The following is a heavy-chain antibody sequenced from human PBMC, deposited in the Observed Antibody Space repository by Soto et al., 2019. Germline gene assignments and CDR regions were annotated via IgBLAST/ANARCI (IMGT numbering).Heavy chain of an antibody. CDR2: IWYDGSNK. CDR3: ARSRGVRGVITYFDY. V-gene: IGHV3-33*01. CDR1: GFTFSSYG. Sequence: GGSLRLSCAASGFTFSSYGMHWVRQAPGKGLEWVAVIWYDGSNKYYADSVKGRFTISRDNSKNTLYLQMNSLRAEDTAVYYCARSRGVRGVITYFDYWGQGTLVTVSS. D-gene: IGHD3-10*01. J-gene: IGHJ4*02.